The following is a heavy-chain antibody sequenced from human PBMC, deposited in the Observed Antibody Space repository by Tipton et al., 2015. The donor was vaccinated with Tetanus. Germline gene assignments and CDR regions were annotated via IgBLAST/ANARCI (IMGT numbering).Heavy chain of an antibody. CDR1: GYIFNNYW. V-gene: IGHV5-51*01. Sequence: QLVQSGGEVKKPGESLKISCKGSGYIFNNYWIGWVRQKPGKGLEWMGFSYPGDSDTRYSPSFQGQVTISVDKSINTAYLQWSSLKASDTSMFYCARAHCTDGVCNFDFWGQGALVTVAS. J-gene: IGHJ4*02. CDR2: SYPGDSDT. CDR3: ARAHCTDGVCNFDF. D-gene: IGHD2-8*01.